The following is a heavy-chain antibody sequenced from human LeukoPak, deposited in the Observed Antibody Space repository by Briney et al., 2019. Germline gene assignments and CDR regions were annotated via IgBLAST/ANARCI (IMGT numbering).Heavy chain of an antibody. J-gene: IGHJ4*02. V-gene: IGHV3-48*01. CDR3: ARDRHSSVDY. CDR1: GFTFSSYA. D-gene: IGHD3-22*01. CDR2: ISGDSRTI. Sequence: GGSLRLSCAASGFTFSSYAMSWVRQAPGKGLEWLSYISGDSRTIYYPDSVRGRFTISRDNAKNSLYLQLISLRAEDTAVYYCARDRHSSVDYWGQGTLVTVSS.